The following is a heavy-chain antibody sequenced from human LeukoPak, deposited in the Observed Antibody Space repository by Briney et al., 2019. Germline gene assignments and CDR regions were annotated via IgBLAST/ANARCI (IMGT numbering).Heavy chain of an antibody. D-gene: IGHD3-9*01. CDR1: GCTLSSYA. V-gene: IGHV1-69*13. Sequence: SVKVSCKASGCTLSSYAISWVRQAPGQGLEWMGGIIPIFGTSNYAQKFQGRVTITADESTSTAYMELSSLRSEDTAVYYCARDPYDTPFKDNGTTGGDYWGQGTLVTVSS. CDR3: ARDPYDTPFKDNGTTGGDY. J-gene: IGHJ4*02. CDR2: IIPIFGTS.